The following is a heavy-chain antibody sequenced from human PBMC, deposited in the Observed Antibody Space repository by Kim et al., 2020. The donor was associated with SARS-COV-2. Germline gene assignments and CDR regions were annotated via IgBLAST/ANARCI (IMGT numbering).Heavy chain of an antibody. D-gene: IGHD3-3*01. J-gene: IGHJ3*02. CDR1: GFTFSSYS. V-gene: IGHV3-48*02. CDR3: ARGTGDFWSGRDAFDI. CDR2: ISSSSSTI. Sequence: GGSLRLSCAASGFTFSSYSMNCVRQAPGNGLEWASYISSSSSTIYYADYVKGRFTISRDNAKNSLYLQMNSLRDEDTAVYYWARGTGDFWSGRDAFDIWGQGKMVTASS.